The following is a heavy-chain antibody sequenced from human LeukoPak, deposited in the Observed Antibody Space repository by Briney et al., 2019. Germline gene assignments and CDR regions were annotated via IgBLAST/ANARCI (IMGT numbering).Heavy chain of an antibody. D-gene: IGHD4-17*01. Sequence: SETLCLSCTVSGVSISGNYWSWIRQPPGKGLEWVGYIFYTGSTNYYPSLQKGVTMLLNNYANQFSLKQSSVSAADTAVYYCARVVNHGYSDYWGQGTLVTVSS. J-gene: IGHJ4*02. V-gene: IGHV4-59*01. CDR2: IFYTGST. CDR1: GVSISGNY. CDR3: ARVVNHGYSDY.